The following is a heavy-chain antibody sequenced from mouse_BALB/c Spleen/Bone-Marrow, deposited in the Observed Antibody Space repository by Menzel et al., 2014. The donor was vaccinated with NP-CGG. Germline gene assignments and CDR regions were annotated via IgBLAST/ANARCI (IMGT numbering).Heavy chain of an antibody. Sequence: QVQLQQSGAELVRPWASVKLSCKASGYTFTSYWINWVKQRPGQGLEWIGNIYPSDSYTNYNQKFKDKATLTVDKSSSTAYMQLSSPTSEDSAVYYCTRRLTGSYAMDYWGQGTSVTVSS. CDR2: IYPSDSYT. J-gene: IGHJ4*01. D-gene: IGHD4-1*01. CDR3: TRRLTGSYAMDY. CDR1: GYTFTSYW. V-gene: IGHV1-69*02.